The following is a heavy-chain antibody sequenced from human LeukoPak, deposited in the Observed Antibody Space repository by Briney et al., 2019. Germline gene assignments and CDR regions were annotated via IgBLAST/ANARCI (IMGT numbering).Heavy chain of an antibody. CDR3: AKGLSSMTVITPFDD. CDR1: GFTFSSYA. D-gene: IGHD4-23*01. J-gene: IGHJ4*02. V-gene: IGHV3-23*01. Sequence: GGSLRLSCAASGFTFSSYAMSWVRQAPGKGLEWVSAISGSGGSTYYADSVKGRFTISRDNSKNTLYLQMDSLRAEDTAVYYCAKGLSSMTVITPFDDWGQGTLVTVSS. CDR2: ISGSGGST.